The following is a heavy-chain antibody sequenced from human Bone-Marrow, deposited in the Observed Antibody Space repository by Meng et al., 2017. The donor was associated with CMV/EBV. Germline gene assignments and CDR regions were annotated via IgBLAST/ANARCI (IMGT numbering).Heavy chain of an antibody. J-gene: IGHJ3*02. CDR3: ARHVGGTIFGVANDAFDI. CDR2: IYYSGST. D-gene: IGHD3-3*01. CDR1: GYSISSGFF. V-gene: IGHV4-38-2*02. Sequence: SETLSLTCTVSGYSISSGFFWGWIRQPPGKGLEWIGSIYYSGSTYYNPSLKSRVTISVDTSKNQFSLKLSSVTAADTAVYYCARHVGGTIFGVANDAFDIWGQGTMVTVSS.